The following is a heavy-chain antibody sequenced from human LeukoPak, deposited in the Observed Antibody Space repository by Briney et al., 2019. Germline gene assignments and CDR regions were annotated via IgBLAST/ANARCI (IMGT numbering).Heavy chain of an antibody. J-gene: IGHJ4*02. Sequence: SETLSLTCSVSGGSISSLYWSWIRQPPGKGLEWIGYIYYTGSTNYNPSLKSRVTMFVDMSKNQFSLRLSSVTAADTAAYYCARHRAYSSSSPFGYWGQGTLVTVSS. V-gene: IGHV4-59*08. CDR1: GGSISSLY. D-gene: IGHD6-6*01. CDR3: ARHRAYSSSSPFGY. CDR2: IYYTGST.